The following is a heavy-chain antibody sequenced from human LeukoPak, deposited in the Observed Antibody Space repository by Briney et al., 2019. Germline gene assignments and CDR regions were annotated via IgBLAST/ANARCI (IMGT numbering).Heavy chain of an antibody. Sequence: GGSLRLSCAASGFTFSSYWMHWVRQAPGKGLVWVSRINGDGSSTTYADSVKGRFTISRDNAKNTLYLQMNSLRAEDTAVYYCTRVGSNWYVEECWGQGTLVTVSS. CDR3: TRVGSNWYVEEC. V-gene: IGHV3-74*01. CDR2: INGDGSST. D-gene: IGHD6-13*01. J-gene: IGHJ4*02. CDR1: GFTFSSYW.